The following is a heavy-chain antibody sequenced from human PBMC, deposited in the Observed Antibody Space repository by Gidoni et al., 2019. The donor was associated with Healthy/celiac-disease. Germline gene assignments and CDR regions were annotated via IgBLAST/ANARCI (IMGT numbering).Heavy chain of an antibody. CDR1: TFSSYG. D-gene: IGHD3-22*01. CDR3: AKGRVNRPFDY. CDR2: ISYDGSNK. Sequence: TFSSYGMHWVRQAPGKGLEWVAVISYDGSNKYYADSVKGRFTISRDNSKNTLYLQMNSLRAEDTAVYYCAKGRVNRPFDYWGQGTLVTVSS. J-gene: IGHJ4*02. V-gene: IGHV3-30*18.